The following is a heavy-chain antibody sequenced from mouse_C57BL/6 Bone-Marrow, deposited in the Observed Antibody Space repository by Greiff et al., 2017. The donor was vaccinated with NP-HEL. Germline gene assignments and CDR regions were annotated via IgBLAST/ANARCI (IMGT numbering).Heavy chain of an antibody. J-gene: IGHJ3*01. V-gene: IGHV1-63*01. CDR1: GYTFTNYW. Sequence: ESGAELVRPGTSVKMSCKASGYTFTNYWIGWAKQRPGHGLEWIGDIYPGGGYTNYNEKFKGKATLTADKSSSTAYMQFSSLTSEDSAIYYCARRGYYYGSSSFAYWGQGTLVTVSA. CDR2: IYPGGGYT. CDR3: ARRGYYYGSSSFAY. D-gene: IGHD1-1*01.